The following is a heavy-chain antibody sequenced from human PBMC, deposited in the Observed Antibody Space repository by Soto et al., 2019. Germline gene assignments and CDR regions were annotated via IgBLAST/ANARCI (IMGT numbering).Heavy chain of an antibody. D-gene: IGHD4-17*01. CDR1: GSTFSTYA. CDR3: ATVPHDYGDYNRFDP. CDR2: ISGSGSGGST. V-gene: IGHV3-23*01. Sequence: EVQLLESGGGLVQPGGSLRLSCAASGSTFSTYAMGWVRQAPGKGLEWVSTISGSGSGGSTYYADSVKGRFTISRDYSKNMLYLQMNSLRAEDTAVYYCATVPHDYGDYNRFDPWGQGTLVTVSS. J-gene: IGHJ5*02.